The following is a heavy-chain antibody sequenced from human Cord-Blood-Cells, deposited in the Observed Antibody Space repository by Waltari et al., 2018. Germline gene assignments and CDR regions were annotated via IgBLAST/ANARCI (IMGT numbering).Heavy chain of an antibody. CDR2: INHSGST. D-gene: IGHD3-3*01. J-gene: IGHJ6*03. V-gene: IGHV4-34*01. Sequence: QVQLQQWGAGLLKPSETLSLTCAVYGGSFSGYYWSWIRQPPGKGLEWIGEINHSGSTNYNPSLKSRGTISVDTSKNQFSLKLSSVTAADTAVYYCARGGGQGRTRVLRFLEWSRYYMDVWGKGTTVTVSS. CDR1: GGSFSGYY. CDR3: ARGGGQGRTRVLRFLEWSRYYMDV.